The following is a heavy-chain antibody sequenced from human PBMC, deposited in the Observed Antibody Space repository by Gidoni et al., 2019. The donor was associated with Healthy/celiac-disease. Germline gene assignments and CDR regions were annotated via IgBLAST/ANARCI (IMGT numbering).Heavy chain of an antibody. CDR3: ATDRHDKSLDAFDI. CDR1: GYTLTELS. V-gene: IGHV1-24*01. J-gene: IGHJ3*02. CDR2: FDPEDGET. D-gene: IGHD3-22*01. Sequence: QLQLVQSGAEVKKPGASVKVSCKVSGYTLTELSMHWVRQAPGKGLELMGGFDPEDGETIYAQKFQGRGTMTEDTATDTAYMELSSLRSEDTAVYYCATDRHDKSLDAFDIWGQGTMVTVSS.